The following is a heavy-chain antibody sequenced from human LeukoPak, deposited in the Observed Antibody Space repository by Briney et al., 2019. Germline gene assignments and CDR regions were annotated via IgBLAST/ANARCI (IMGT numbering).Heavy chain of an antibody. CDR1: GGSISSSSYY. V-gene: IGHV4-39*07. D-gene: IGHD6-19*01. J-gene: IGHJ4*02. CDR2: IYYSGST. Sequence: SETLSLTCTVSGGSISSSSYYWGWIRQPPGKGLEWIGSIYYSGSTYYNPSLKSRVTISVDTSKNQFSLKLSSVTAADTAVYYCARGRGAVAGTFDYWGQGTLVTVSS. CDR3: ARGRGAVAGTFDY.